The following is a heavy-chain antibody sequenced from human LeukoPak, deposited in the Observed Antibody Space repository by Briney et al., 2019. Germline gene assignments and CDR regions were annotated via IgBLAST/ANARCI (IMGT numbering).Heavy chain of an antibody. V-gene: IGHV4-39*07. CDR3: ARNGLWIQNAFDI. CDR2: IHYSGST. D-gene: IGHD5-18*01. J-gene: IGHJ3*02. Sequence: SETLSLTCTVSGGSISSSSYYWGWIRQPPGKGLEWIGGIHYSGSTYYNPPLKSRVTISVDTSKNQFSLKLNSVTAADTAVYYCARNGLWIQNAFDIWGQGTMVTVSS. CDR1: GGSISSSSYY.